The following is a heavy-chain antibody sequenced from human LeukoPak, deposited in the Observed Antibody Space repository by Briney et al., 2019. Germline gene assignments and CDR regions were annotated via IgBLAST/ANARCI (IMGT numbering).Heavy chain of an antibody. D-gene: IGHD3-10*01. CDR3: VVWFGELSGFDP. V-gene: IGHV3-53*01. Sequence: GGSLRLSCAASGFTVSSNYMSWVRQAPGKGLEWVSIIYSGGSTYYADSVKGRFAISRDNSKNTLYLQMNSLRAEDTAVYYCVVWFGELSGFDPWGQGTLVTVSS. CDR2: IYSGGST. J-gene: IGHJ5*02. CDR1: GFTVSSNY.